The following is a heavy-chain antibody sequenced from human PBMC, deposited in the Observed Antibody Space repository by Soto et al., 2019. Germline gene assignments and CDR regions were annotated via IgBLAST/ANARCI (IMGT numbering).Heavy chain of an antibody. J-gene: IGHJ4*03. Sequence: LKISCKGSGYSFTTYWLAWVRQMPAKGLEYMGIIYPGDSDTRYSPSFQGQVTISADKSISTAYLQWTSLKASDTAIYYCARPIVSTRRLEESFDIRGPGTMGTRSS. CDR1: GYSFTTYW. D-gene: IGHD5-12*01. CDR2: IYPGDSDT. CDR3: ARPIVSTRRLEESFDI. V-gene: IGHV5-51*01.